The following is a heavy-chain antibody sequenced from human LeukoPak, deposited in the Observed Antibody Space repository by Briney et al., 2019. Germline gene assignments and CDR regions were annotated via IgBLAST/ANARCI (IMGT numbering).Heavy chain of an antibody. CDR1: GFTFTNYA. CDR2: VSYDGSSD. D-gene: IGHD3-16*02. J-gene: IGHJ4*02. Sequence: GRSLRLSCAASGFTFTNYAMHWVRQTPGKGLEWVAFVSYDGSSDSYSDSVKGRFTISRDASKNTLYLQMNSLRAEDTAVYYCTREERGYIPAFWGQGTLVTVSS. CDR3: TREERGYIPAF. V-gene: IGHV3-30*01.